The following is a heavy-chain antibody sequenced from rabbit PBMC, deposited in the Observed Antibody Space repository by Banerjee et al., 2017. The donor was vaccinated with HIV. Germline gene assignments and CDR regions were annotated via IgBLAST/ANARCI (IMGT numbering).Heavy chain of an antibody. CDR1: GFSFSYSYW. Sequence: QEQLVESGGGLVKPEGYLTLTCTASGFSFSYSYWICWVRQAPGKGLEWIACIYVGSGGGTKYASWAKGRFTMSRTSSTTVTLQMTSLTAADTATYFCARDLVAVIGWNFNLWGPGTLVTVS. D-gene: IGHD1-1*01. J-gene: IGHJ4*01. V-gene: IGHV1S45*01. CDR3: ARDLVAVIGWNFNL. CDR2: IYVGSGGGT.